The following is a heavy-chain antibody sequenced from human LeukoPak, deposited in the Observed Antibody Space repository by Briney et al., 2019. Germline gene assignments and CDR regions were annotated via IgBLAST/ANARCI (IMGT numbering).Heavy chain of an antibody. D-gene: IGHD2/OR15-2a*01. CDR1: GFTFSSYA. J-gene: IGHJ4*02. CDR2: INNRGGST. V-gene: IGHV3-23*01. CDR3: AKAATTLHFFDY. Sequence: QAGGSLRLSCAASGFTFSSYAMSWVRQAPGKGLEWVSAINNRGGSTYYADSVKGRFTISRDNSKNTLYLQMNSLRAEDTAVYYCAKAATTLHFFDYWGQGTLVMASS.